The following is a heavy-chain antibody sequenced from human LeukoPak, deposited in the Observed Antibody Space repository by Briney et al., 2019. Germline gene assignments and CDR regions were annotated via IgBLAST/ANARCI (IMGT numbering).Heavy chain of an antibody. J-gene: IGHJ4*02. V-gene: IGHV3-30*04. CDR3: ARAPCSSTSCYARPFDY. Sequence: GGSLRLSCAASGFTFSSYAMHWVRQAPGKGLEWVAVISYDGSNKYYADSVKGRFTISRDNPKNTLYLQMNSLRAEDTAVYYCARAPCSSTSCYARPFDYWGQGTLVTVSS. CDR2: ISYDGSNK. D-gene: IGHD2-2*01. CDR1: GFTFSSYA.